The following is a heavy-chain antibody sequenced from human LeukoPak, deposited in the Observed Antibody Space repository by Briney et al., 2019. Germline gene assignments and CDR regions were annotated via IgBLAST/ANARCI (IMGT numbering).Heavy chain of an antibody. CDR2: INTNTGNP. V-gene: IGHV7-4-1*02. CDR3: ARDLGYSYGYPFDY. J-gene: IGHJ4*02. Sequence: ASVKVSCKASGYTFTSYGISWVRQAPGQGLEWMGWINTNTGNPTYAQGFTGRFVFSLDTSVSTAYLQISSLKAEDTAVYYCARDLGYSYGYPFDYWGQGTLVTVSS. CDR1: GYTFTSYG. D-gene: IGHD5-18*01.